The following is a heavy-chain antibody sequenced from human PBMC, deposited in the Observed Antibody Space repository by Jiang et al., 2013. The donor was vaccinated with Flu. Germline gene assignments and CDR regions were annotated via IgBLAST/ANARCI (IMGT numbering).Heavy chain of an antibody. Sequence: QTLSLTCAISGDSVSSNSDAWNWIRQSPSRGLEWLGRTYYRSKWYNDYAVSVKSRITITPDTSKNRFSLQLNSVTPEDTAMYYCARDRGWERPFSYWGQGTLVTVSS. CDR1: GDSVSSNSDA. D-gene: IGHD6-19*01. CDR3: ARDRGWERPFSY. CDR2: TYYRSKWYN. J-gene: IGHJ4*02. V-gene: IGHV6-1*01.